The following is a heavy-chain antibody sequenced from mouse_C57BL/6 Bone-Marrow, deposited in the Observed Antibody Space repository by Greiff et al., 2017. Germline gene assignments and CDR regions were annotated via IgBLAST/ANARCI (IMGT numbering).Heavy chain of an antibody. CDR1: GYTFTSYG. D-gene: IGHD2-3*01. Sequence: QVQLQQSGAELARPGASVKLSCKASGYTFTSYGISWVKQRTGQGLEWIGEIYPRSGNTYYNEKFKGKDTLTADKSSSTAYMELRSLTSEDSAVYFCARLSGDGYQFAYWGQGTLVTVSA. V-gene: IGHV1-81*01. J-gene: IGHJ3*01. CDR2: IYPRSGNT. CDR3: ARLSGDGYQFAY.